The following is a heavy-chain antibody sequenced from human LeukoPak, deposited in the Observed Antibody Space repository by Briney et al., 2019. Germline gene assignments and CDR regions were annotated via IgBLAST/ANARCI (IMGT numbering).Heavy chain of an antibody. CDR2: ISGRGDKS. Sequence: GRSLSLSCAASGFIFSSYVMTWVRQAPGKGLEWHSGISGRGDKSYYADSVTGRFTISRDNSKDTLYLQMNSLRADDTAVYYCAIGERFIDAFEFWGQGTMVTVSS. CDR1: GFIFSSYV. J-gene: IGHJ3*01. V-gene: IGHV3-23*01. CDR3: AIGERFIDAFEF.